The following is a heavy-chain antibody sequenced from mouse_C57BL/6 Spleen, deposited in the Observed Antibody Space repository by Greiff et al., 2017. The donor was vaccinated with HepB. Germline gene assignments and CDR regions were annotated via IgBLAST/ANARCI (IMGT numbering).Heavy chain of an antibody. Sequence: VQLVESGAELVRPGASVTLSCKASGYTFTDYEMHWVKQTPVHGLEWIGAIDPETGGTAYNQKFKGKAILTADKSSSTAYMELRSLTSEDSAVYYCTYYYGSNFDYWGQGTTLTVSS. D-gene: IGHD1-1*01. CDR3: TYYYGSNFDY. J-gene: IGHJ2*01. CDR1: GYTFTDYE. V-gene: IGHV1-15*01. CDR2: IDPETGGT.